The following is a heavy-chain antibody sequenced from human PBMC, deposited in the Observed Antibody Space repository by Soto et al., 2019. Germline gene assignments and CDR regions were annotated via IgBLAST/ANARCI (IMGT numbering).Heavy chain of an antibody. CDR3: AREGYSSGFDPFDF. D-gene: IGHD5-18*01. J-gene: IGHJ3*01. CDR1: GYNFRNFG. CDR2: ISGYNGRT. Sequence: ASVKVSCKASGYNFRNFGITWVRQASGLGLEWLGWISGYNGRTSSARNFRDRVVLTTDSATNTAYMELRSLTSDDTAIYYCAREGYSSGFDPFDFWGQGTKVTVSS. V-gene: IGHV1-18*01.